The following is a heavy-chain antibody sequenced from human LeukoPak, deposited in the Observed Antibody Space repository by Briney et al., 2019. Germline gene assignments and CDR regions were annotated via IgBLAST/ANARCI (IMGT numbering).Heavy chain of an antibody. CDR1: GFTFSSYS. V-gene: IGHV3-21*01. CDR3: ARDGARDSRWYEGRLYYYYGMDV. D-gene: IGHD6-13*01. J-gene: IGHJ6*01. Sequence: GGSLRLSCAASGFTFSSYSMNWVRQAPGKGLAWVACISISSSNKYYADSVKGRFTIYSDNAKNSLYLQMNSLRAEDTAVYYCARDGARDSRWYEGRLYYYYGMDVWGEGTTVTVSS. CDR2: ISISSSNK.